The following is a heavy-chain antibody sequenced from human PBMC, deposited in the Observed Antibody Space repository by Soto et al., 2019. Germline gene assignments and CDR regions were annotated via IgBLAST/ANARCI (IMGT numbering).Heavy chain of an antibody. V-gene: IGHV3-21*01. J-gene: IGHJ6*02. CDR1: GFTFSTYR. Sequence: PGGSLRLSCAASGFTFSTYRMNWVRQAPGKGLEWVSYIGSSTSSIDYADSVKGRFTISRDNAKNSLYLQMNSLRAEDTAVYYCATTTMTTDYYGLDVWGQGTTVTVS. D-gene: IGHD4-17*01. CDR2: IGSSTSSI. CDR3: ATTTMTTDYYGLDV.